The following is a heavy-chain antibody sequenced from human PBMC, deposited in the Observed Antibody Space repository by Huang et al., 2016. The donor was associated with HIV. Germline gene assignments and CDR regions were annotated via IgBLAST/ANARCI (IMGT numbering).Heavy chain of an antibody. J-gene: IGHJ5*02. CDR2: ISSYNGHT. Sequence: QAQLVQYGTEVKGPRASVRVSCKASGYVFTKFGINWVRQVPGQGLEWMGWISSYNGHTNYVQNFQDRVILTTDTSTTTAYKELKNLKSDDTAVYDCGRYEWYPIQNWFDPWGQGTLVIVSS. V-gene: IGHV1-18*01. D-gene: IGHD3-3*01. CDR1: GYVFTKFG. CDR3: GRYEWYPIQNWFDP.